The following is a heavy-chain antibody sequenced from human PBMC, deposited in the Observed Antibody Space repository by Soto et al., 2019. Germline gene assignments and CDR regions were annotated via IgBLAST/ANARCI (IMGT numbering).Heavy chain of an antibody. Sequence: GASVKVSCKASGFTFTSSAVQWVRQARGQRLEWIGWIVVGSGNTNYAQKFQERVTITRDMATSTVYMELSSLRSEDTAVYYCAAEGAYYDSSCYYYSWGQGTLVTVSS. CDR2: IVVGSGNT. V-gene: IGHV1-58*01. CDR1: GFTFTSSA. J-gene: IGHJ4*02. CDR3: AAEGAYYDSSCYYYS. D-gene: IGHD3-22*01.